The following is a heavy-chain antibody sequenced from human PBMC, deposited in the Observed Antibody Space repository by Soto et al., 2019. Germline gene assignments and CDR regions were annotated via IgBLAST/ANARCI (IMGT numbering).Heavy chain of an antibody. D-gene: IGHD3-10*01. CDR3: TKNRGYEPYYNGMDV. CDR2: ISYDGGHK. J-gene: IGHJ6*02. CDR1: GFTFITYG. V-gene: IGHV3-30*18. Sequence: QVQLVESGGGVVQPGRSLRLSCAASGFTFITYGMHWVRQAPGKGLEWVAVISYDGGHKDYADSVKGRFSISRDNSKNTLYLQVNSLRPEDTAVYYCTKNRGYEPYYNGMDVWGQGTTVTVSS.